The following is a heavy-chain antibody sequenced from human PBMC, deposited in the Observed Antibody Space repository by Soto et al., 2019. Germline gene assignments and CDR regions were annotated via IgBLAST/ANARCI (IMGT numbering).Heavy chain of an antibody. J-gene: IGHJ6*02. D-gene: IGHD6-19*01. CDR3: ARDVAGWDYYGTDV. CDR2: IYRGGNT. V-gene: IGHV3-66*01. CDR1: GLSVSNNY. Sequence: EVQVVESGGGLVQPGGSLRLSCAASGLSVSNNYMSWVRQAPGKGLEWVSSIYRGGNTYYADSVKGRFTVSRANSKNTLFLQMNSLRVEDTAVYYCARDVAGWDYYGTDVWGQGTTVTVSS.